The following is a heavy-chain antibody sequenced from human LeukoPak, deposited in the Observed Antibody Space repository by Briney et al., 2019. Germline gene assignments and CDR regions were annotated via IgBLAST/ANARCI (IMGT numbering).Heavy chain of an antibody. CDR3: ARHVNWGFDY. V-gene: IGHV4-39*01. CDR1: GGSISSGNYY. Sequence: SETLSLTCTVSGGSISSGNYYWNWIRQPPGKGLEWIGSIYYSGSTYYNPSLKSRVTVSVDTSKNQFSLKLSSVTAADTAVYYCARHVNWGFDYWSQGTLVTVSS. D-gene: IGHD7-27*01. CDR2: IYYSGST. J-gene: IGHJ4*02.